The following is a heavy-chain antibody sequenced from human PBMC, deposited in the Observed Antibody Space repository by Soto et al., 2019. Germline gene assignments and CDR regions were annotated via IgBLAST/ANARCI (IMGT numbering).Heavy chain of an antibody. CDR2: INPGNGNT. Sequence: ASVKVSCKASGYTFTSYGINWVRQAPGRGLEWMGWINPGNGNTKYSQQFQGRVIIDRDTSASTAYMELSSLRSEDTAVYYCERRGYFDSSNYLAYWGLGTLVTVSS. J-gene: IGHJ4*02. CDR3: ERRGYFDSSNYLAY. CDR1: GYTFTSYG. V-gene: IGHV1-3*01. D-gene: IGHD3-22*01.